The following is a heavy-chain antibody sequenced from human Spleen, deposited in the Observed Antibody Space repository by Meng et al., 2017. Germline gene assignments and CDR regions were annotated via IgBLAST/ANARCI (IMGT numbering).Heavy chain of an antibody. Sequence: SETLSLTCTVSGGSISSYYWSWIRQPPGKGLEWIGEINHSGSTNYNPSLKSRVTISVDTSKNQFSLKLSSVTAADTAVYYCARGQIVGATNSNRFDPWGQGTLVTVSS. J-gene: IGHJ5*02. D-gene: IGHD1-26*01. CDR2: INHSGST. CDR3: ARGQIVGATNSNRFDP. V-gene: IGHV4-34*01. CDR1: GGSISSYY.